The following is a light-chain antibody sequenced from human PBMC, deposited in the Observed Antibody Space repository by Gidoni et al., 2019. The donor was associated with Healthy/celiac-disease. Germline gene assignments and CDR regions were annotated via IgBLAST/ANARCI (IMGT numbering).Light chain of an antibody. Sequence: QSALTHTASVSGPPGQSITISCTGTSSDVSGYNYVSWYPQHPGKAPKLMIYEVSNRPSGVSNRLSGSKSGNTASLTISGLQAEDEADYYCSSYTSSSTRVFGGGTKLTVL. CDR1: SSDVSGYNY. CDR3: SSYTSSSTRV. V-gene: IGLV2-14*01. J-gene: IGLJ2*01. CDR2: EVS.